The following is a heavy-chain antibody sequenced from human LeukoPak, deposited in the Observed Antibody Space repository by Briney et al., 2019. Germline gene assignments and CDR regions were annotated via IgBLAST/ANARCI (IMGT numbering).Heavy chain of an antibody. Sequence: ASVKVSCKASGYIFTSYGISWVRQAPGQGLEWMGWISAYNGNTNYAQKLQGRVTMTTDTSTSTAYMELRSLRSDDTAVYYCARMRIAARPGYFGYWGQGTLVTVSS. J-gene: IGHJ4*02. CDR2: ISAYNGNT. V-gene: IGHV1-18*01. CDR1: GYIFTSYG. CDR3: ARMRIAARPGYFGY. D-gene: IGHD6-6*01.